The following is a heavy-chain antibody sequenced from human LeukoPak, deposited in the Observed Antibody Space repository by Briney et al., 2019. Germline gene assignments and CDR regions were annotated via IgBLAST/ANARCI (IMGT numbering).Heavy chain of an antibody. CDR2: IIYSEST. CDR1: GGSFSGYY. D-gene: IGHD2-2*02. CDR3: ARARFEVYTMRSFYYGMDV. Sequence: SGTLSLTCAVYGGSFSGYYWSWIRQPPGKGLEWIGEIIYSESTSYAPSLKNRVTISLDTSKNQFSLKMFSMTAADTAVYYCARARFEVYTMRSFYYGMDVWGQGTTVTVPS. V-gene: IGHV4-34*12. J-gene: IGHJ6*02.